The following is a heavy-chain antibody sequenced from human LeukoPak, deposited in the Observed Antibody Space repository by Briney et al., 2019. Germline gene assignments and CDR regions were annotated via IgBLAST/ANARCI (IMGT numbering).Heavy chain of an antibody. Sequence: ASVKVSCKASGGTFSSYAISWVRQAPGQGLEWMGRIIPILGIANYAQKFQGRVTITADKSTSIAYMELSSLRSEDTAVYYCARDSYYYGSGSSPNWFDPWGQGTLVTVSS. CDR1: GGTFSSYA. CDR2: IIPILGIA. CDR3: ARDSYYYGSGSSPNWFDP. D-gene: IGHD3-10*01. J-gene: IGHJ5*02. V-gene: IGHV1-69*04.